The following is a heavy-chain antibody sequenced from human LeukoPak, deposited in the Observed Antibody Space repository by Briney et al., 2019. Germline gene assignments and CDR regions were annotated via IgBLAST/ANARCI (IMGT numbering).Heavy chain of an antibody. J-gene: IGHJ5*02. CDR1: GGTFSSYA. Sequence: SVKVSCKASGGTFSSYAISWVRQAPGQGFEWMGGIIPIFGTANYAQKFQGRVTITADESTSTAYMELSSLRSEDTAVYYCAAANIAVAGSRPFWFDPWGQGTLVTVSS. D-gene: IGHD6-19*01. CDR2: IIPIFGTA. V-gene: IGHV1-69*13. CDR3: AAANIAVAGSRPFWFDP.